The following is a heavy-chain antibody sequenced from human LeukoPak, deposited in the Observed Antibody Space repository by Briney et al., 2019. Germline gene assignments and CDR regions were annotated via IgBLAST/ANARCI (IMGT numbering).Heavy chain of an antibody. D-gene: IGHD3-10*01. CDR3: ASIGKSYYLDY. Sequence: GGSLRLSCAASGFTFSSYAMSWVRQAPGKGLEWVSAISYSGGSTYYADSVKGRFTIARDNSKNTLYLQMNSLRAEDTAVYYCASIGKSYYLDYWGQGTLVTVSS. V-gene: IGHV3-23*01. CDR1: GFTFSSYA. J-gene: IGHJ4*02. CDR2: ISYSGGST.